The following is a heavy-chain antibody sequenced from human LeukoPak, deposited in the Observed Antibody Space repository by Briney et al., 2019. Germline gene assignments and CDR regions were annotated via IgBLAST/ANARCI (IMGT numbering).Heavy chain of an antibody. CDR2: IRQDGSEK. CDR3: ARLSAMVRGPEDIFYFEY. D-gene: IGHD3-10*01. Sequence: GGSLRLSCETSGFSFSTYWMSWVRQAPGKGLEWVANIRQDGSEKYYVDSVKGRFTISRDIAKQSVFLQMNSLRVEDTAQYYCARLSAMVRGPEDIFYFEYWGLGTLVTVSS. CDR1: GFSFSTYW. V-gene: IGHV3-7*01. J-gene: IGHJ4*02.